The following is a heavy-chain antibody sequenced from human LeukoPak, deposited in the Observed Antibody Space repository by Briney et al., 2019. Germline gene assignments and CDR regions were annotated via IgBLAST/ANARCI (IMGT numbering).Heavy chain of an antibody. V-gene: IGHV3-23*01. CDR2: ISDSGGST. D-gene: IGHD3-10*01. Sequence: GGSLRLSCAASGFTFSNYWMHWVRQAPGKGLEWVSTISDSGGSTYFADSVKGRFTISRDNSKNTLYLQMNSLRAEDTALYYCAKEPTPGGAFYFDYWGQGTLVTVSS. CDR3: AKEPTPGGAFYFDY. J-gene: IGHJ4*02. CDR1: GFTFSNYW.